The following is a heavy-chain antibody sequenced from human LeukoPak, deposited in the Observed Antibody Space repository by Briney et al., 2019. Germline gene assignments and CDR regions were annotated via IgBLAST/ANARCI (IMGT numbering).Heavy chain of an antibody. CDR3: ARSRGWYKRFDY. V-gene: IGHV4-59*12. CDR1: GGSISSYY. J-gene: IGHJ4*02. Sequence: PSETLSLTCTVSGGSISSYYWSWIRQPPGRGLEWIGYIYYSGSTNYNPSLKSRVTISVDTSKNQFSLKLSSVTAADTAVYYCARSRGWYKRFDYWGQGTLVTVSS. CDR2: IYYSGST. D-gene: IGHD6-19*01.